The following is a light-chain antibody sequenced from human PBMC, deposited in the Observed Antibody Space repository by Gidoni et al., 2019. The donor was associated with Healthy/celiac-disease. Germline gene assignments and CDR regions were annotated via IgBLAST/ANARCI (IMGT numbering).Light chain of an antibody. CDR2: EVS. Sequence: QSALTQPPSVPGSPGQPITISCTGTSSDVGGYNYVSWYQQHPGKAPKLMIYEVSNRPSGVSNRFSCSKSGNTASLTISGLQAEDETDYYCSSYTSSSPYVFGTGTKVTVL. CDR1: SSDVGGYNY. V-gene: IGLV2-14*01. CDR3: SSYTSSSPYV. J-gene: IGLJ1*01.